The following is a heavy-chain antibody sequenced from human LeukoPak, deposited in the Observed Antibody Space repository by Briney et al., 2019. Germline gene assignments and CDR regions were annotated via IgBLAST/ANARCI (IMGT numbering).Heavy chain of an antibody. Sequence: PGGSLRPSCAASGFTFSSYGMHWVRQAPCKGLWWVAVISYDGSNKYYADSVKGRFTISRDNSKNTLYLQMNSLRAEDTAVYYCAKEGNAFSSWPADAFDIWGQGTMVTVSS. CDR1: GFTFSSYG. CDR2: ISYDGSNK. J-gene: IGHJ3*02. V-gene: IGHV3-30*18. CDR3: AKEGNAFSSWPADAFDI. D-gene: IGHD6-13*01.